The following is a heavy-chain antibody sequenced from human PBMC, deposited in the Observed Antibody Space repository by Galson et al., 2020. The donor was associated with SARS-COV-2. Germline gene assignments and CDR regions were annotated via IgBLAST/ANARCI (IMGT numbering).Heavy chain of an antibody. Sequence: GESLKISCKVSGYTLTELSMHWVRQAPGKGLEWLGGFDPEDGETIYAQKFQGRVTMTEDTSTDTAYMELSSLRSEDTAVYYCATSFSYYYDSSGLDYWGQGTLVTVSS. CDR1: GYTLTELS. V-gene: IGHV1-24*01. CDR2: FDPEDGET. J-gene: IGHJ4*02. CDR3: ATSFSYYYDSSGLDY. D-gene: IGHD3-22*01.